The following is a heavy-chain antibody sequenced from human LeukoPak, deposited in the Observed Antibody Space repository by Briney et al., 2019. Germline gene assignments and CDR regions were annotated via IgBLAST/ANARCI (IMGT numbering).Heavy chain of an antibody. CDR1: GFTFSNAW. CDR2: IKSKTDGGTT. V-gene: IGHV3-15*01. Sequence: KSGGSLRLSCAASGFTFSNAWMSWVRQAPGKGLEWVGRIKSKTDGGTTDYAAPVKGRFTISRDDSKNTLYLQMNSLKTEDTAVYYCTTNSFWSHGAFGIWGQGTMVTVSS. J-gene: IGHJ3*02. CDR3: TTNSFWSHGAFGI. D-gene: IGHD4-23*01.